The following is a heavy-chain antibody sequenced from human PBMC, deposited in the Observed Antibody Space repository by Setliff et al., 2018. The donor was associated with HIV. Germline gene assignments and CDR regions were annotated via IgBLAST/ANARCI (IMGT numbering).Heavy chain of an antibody. CDR1: GYTFSSYA. Sequence: ASVKVSCKASGYTFSSYAITWVRQAPGQGLEWMGSINLYKDDTHYAQKFQDRVAMTADTSTNTVYMGLRSLRSDDTAVYYCARYALCSDDCSDEGADIWGQGTLVTVSS. CDR3: ARYALCSDDCSDEGADI. V-gene: IGHV1-18*01. CDR2: INLYKDDT. D-gene: IGHD2-21*01. J-gene: IGHJ4*02.